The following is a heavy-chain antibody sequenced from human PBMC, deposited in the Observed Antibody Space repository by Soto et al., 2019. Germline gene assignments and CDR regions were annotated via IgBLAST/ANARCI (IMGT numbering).Heavy chain of an antibody. CDR1: GGSISSYY. V-gene: IGHV4-59*01. Sequence: SETLSLTCTVSGGSISSYYWSWIRQPPGKGLEWIGYIYYSGSTNYNPSLKSRVTISVDTSKNQFSLKLSSVTAADTSVYYCARDTAMKIDYWGQGTLVTVSS. CDR2: IYYSGST. D-gene: IGHD5-18*01. CDR3: ARDTAMKIDY. J-gene: IGHJ4*02.